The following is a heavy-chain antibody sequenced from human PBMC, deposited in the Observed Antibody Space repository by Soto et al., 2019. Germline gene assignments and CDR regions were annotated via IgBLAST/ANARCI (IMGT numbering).Heavy chain of an antibody. Sequence: HPGWSLRLSCAASGFTFSSYAMSWVRQAPGKGLEWVSAISGSGSTYYADSVKGRFTISRDNSKNTLFLQMNSLRAEDTAVYYCAKERATTTAFDYWGQGALVTVSS. CDR2: ISGSGST. D-gene: IGHD4-17*01. J-gene: IGHJ4*02. CDR1: GFTFSSYA. V-gene: IGHV3-23*01. CDR3: AKERATTTAFDY.